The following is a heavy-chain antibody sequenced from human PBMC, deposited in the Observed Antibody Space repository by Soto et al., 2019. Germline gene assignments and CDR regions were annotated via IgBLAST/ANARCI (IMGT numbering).Heavy chain of an antibody. CDR1: GGSVSSGSYY. D-gene: IGHD2-2*01. CDR2: IYNSGST. V-gene: IGHV4-61*01. CDR3: AWCGRVPSAPVNY. Sequence: SETLSRTCTVSGGSVSSGSYYWSWIRQPPEKGLEWIGYIYNSGSTSYNPSLKSRATISVDMSKNQFSLQLSSVTAADTAVYYCAWCGRVPSAPVNYWGQGTPVTVSS. J-gene: IGHJ4*02.